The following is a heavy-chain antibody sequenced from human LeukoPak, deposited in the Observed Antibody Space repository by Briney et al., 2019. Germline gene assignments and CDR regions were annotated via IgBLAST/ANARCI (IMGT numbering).Heavy chain of an antibody. CDR2: ISGYNGHA. CDR1: GYTIMNYG. V-gene: IGHV1-18*01. J-gene: IGHJ6*03. Sequence: ASVKVSCKASGYTIMNYGISWVRQAPGQGLEWMGWISGYNGHAKNAQNLQGRVTMTTDTSTSTAYMELRSLRSDDSAVYYCARAWSRRDYYYYMDVWGKGTTVTVSS. CDR3: ARAWSRRDYYYYMDV. D-gene: IGHD3-3*01.